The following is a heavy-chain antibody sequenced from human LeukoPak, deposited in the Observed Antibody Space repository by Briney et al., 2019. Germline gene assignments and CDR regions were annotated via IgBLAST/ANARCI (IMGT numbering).Heavy chain of an antibody. CDR2: IIPNLGTT. CDR1: GGTSNSHA. CDR3: TTTNDGGGYQWGDFFDF. V-gene: IGHV1-69*04. J-gene: IGHJ4*02. D-gene: IGHD3-22*01. Sequence: VASVKVSCKASGGTSNSHAISWVRQAPGQGLEWMGRIIPNLGTTNRAQNFQERVTLTADKSTNTAYMELTSLTSDDTAVYYCTTTNDGGGYQWGDFFDFWGQGTLVTVSS.